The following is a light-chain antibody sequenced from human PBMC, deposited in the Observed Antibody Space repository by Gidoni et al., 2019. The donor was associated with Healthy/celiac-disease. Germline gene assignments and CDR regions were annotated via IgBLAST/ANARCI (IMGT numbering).Light chain of an antibody. CDR2: QDS. J-gene: IGLJ2*01. Sequence: SYELTQPPSVSVSPGQTASITCSGDKLGDQYACWYQQKPGQSPVLVIYQDSKRPSGIPERFYGSNSGNTATLTISGTQAMDEADYYCQAWDSSVVFGGGTKLTVL. V-gene: IGLV3-1*01. CDR3: QAWDSSVV. CDR1: KLGDQY.